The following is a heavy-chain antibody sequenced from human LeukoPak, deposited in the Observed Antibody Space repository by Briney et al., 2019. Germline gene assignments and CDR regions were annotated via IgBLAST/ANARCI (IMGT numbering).Heavy chain of an antibody. Sequence: GSLRLSCAASGFTFSSYSMNWVRQAPGKGLEWVSSISSSSSYIYYAGSVKGRFTISRDNAKNSLYLQMNSLRAEDTAVYYCARGRYDYVWGSYRPKPGYWGQGTLVTVSS. V-gene: IGHV3-21*01. D-gene: IGHD3-16*02. J-gene: IGHJ4*02. CDR3: ARGRYDYVWGSYRPKPGY. CDR1: GFTFSSYS. CDR2: ISSSSSYI.